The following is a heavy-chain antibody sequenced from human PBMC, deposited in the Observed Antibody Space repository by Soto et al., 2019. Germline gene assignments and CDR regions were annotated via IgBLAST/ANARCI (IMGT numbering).Heavy chain of an antibody. CDR2: IIPIFTKT. D-gene: IGHD1-26*01. CDR3: ARGGVGDAGGMDV. V-gene: IGHV1-69*08. J-gene: IGHJ6*02. Sequence: QVQLVQSGAEVKKPGSSVKVSCKSSGDTFIIYTITWVRQAPGQGLEWMGRIIPIFTKTNYAQKFQGRVTITAARSTSTAYMELSGLRSEDTAVYYCARGGVGDAGGMDVWGQGTTVTVSS. CDR1: GDTFIIYT.